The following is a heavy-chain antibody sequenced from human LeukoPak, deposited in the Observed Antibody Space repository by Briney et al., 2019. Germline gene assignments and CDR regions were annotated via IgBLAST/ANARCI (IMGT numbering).Heavy chain of an antibody. CDR1: GFTFSNYA. D-gene: IGHD3-22*01. J-gene: IGHJ6*02. CDR2: FSGSGGST. CDR3: ARENYYYDSSGYYIYYGMDV. Sequence: GGSLRLSCAASGFTFSNYAMSWVRQAPGKGLEWVSTFSGSGGSTFYADSVKGRFTISRDNSKNTLYLQMNSLRAEDTAVYYCARENYYYDSSGYYIYYGMDVWGQGTTVTVSS. V-gene: IGHV3-23*01.